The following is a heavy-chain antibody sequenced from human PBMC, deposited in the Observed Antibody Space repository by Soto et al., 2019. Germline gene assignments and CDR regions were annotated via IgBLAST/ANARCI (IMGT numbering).Heavy chain of an antibody. CDR1: GFTVSSNY. D-gene: IGHD3-3*01. CDR2: IYSGGST. V-gene: IGHV3-53*01. CDR3: ARATSPHYDFWSGYYDAFDI. J-gene: IGHJ3*02. Sequence: GGSLRLSCAASGFTVSSNYMSWVRQAPGKGLEWVSVIYSGGSTYYADSVKGRFTISRDNSKNTLYLQMNSLRAEDTAVYYCARATSPHYDFWSGYYDAFDIWGQGTMVTVSS.